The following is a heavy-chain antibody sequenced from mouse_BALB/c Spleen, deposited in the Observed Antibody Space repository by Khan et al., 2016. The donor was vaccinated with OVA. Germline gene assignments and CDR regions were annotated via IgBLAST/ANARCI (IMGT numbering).Heavy chain of an antibody. CDR2: IDPENGTT. CDR3: ARRGYGNYWFAY. V-gene: IGHV14-1*02. D-gene: IGHD2-1*01. Sequence: VQLKQSGAELVRPGALVKLSCKASGFTIKDYYMYWVKQRPEQGLEWIGWIDPENGTTKYDPKFQGKASITADTSSNTAYLQLSSLTSEDTAVYYCARRGYGNYWFAYWGQGTLVTVSA. J-gene: IGHJ3*01. CDR1: GFTIKDYY.